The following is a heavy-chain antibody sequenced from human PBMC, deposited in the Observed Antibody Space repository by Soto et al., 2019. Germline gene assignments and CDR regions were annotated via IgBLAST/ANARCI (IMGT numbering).Heavy chain of an antibody. CDR2: IYYSGST. V-gene: IGHV4-31*03. CDR1: CGSISSGGYY. D-gene: IGHD1-1*01. Sequence: QVQLQESGPGLVKPSQTLSLTCTVSCGSISSGGYYWSWIRQHPVKGLEWIGYIYYSGSTYYNPSLKSRVTISVDTSKNQFSLKLSSVTAADTAVYYCARVVTTDWFDPWGQGTLVTVSS. J-gene: IGHJ5*02. CDR3: ARVVTTDWFDP.